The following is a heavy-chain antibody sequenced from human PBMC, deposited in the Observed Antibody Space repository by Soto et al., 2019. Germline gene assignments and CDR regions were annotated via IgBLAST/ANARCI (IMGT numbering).Heavy chain of an antibody. CDR1: GFTFSSYG. CDR2: IWYDGSNK. V-gene: IGHV3-33*01. J-gene: IGHJ4*02. Sequence: GGSLRLSCAASGFTFSSYGMHWVRQAPGKGLEWVAVIWYDGSNKYYADSVKGRFTISRDNSKNTLYLQMNSLRAEDTAVYYCARDLASTRIAAAGVFDYWGQGTLVTVSS. CDR3: ARDLASTRIAAAGVFDY. D-gene: IGHD6-13*01.